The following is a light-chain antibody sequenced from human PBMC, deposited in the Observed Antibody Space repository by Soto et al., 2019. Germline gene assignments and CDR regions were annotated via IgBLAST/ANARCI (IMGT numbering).Light chain of an antibody. CDR1: XGXXXX. CDR2: AAS. V-gene: IGKV1-12*01. J-gene: IGKJ2*01. CDR3: QQANSFPYT. Sequence: DIQMTQSPXXVSXSVXXXXXXXCXASXGXXXXLAWYQQKPGKAPKLLIYAASSLQSGVPSRFSGSGSGTDFTLTISSLQPEDFATYYCQQANSFPYTFGQGTKLEIK.